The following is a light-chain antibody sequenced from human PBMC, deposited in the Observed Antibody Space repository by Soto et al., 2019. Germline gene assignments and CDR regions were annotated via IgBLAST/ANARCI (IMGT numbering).Light chain of an antibody. CDR2: GAS. Sequence: DIQMTQSTSALSASVGDRVTITCRASQVINNYLAWFQQKPGKVPERLIYGASTLQTGVPSRFSGSGSGTEFTLTISSLQPEDSGTYYCLHHNFNQWTFGQGTKVDIK. CDR3: LHHNFNQWT. J-gene: IGKJ1*01. CDR1: QVINNY. V-gene: IGKV1-17*03.